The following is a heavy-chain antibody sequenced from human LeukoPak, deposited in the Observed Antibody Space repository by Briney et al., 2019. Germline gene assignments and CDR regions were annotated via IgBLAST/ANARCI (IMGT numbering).Heavy chain of an antibody. V-gene: IGHV1-2*02. CDR1: GYTFTGYY. CDR2: INPNSGGT. J-gene: IGHJ6*02. D-gene: IGHD2-2*01. Sequence: ASVTVSCKASGYTFTGYYMHWVRQAPGQGLEWMGWINPNSGGTNYAQKFQGRVTMTRDTSISTAYMELSRLRSDDTAVYYCARANDYCSSTSCPEEDYYYGMDVWGQGTTVTVSS. CDR3: ARANDYCSSTSCPEEDYYYGMDV.